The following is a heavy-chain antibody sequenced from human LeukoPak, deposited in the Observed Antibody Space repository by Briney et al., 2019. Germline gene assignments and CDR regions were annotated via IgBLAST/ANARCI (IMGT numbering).Heavy chain of an antibody. CDR2: IVVGSGNT. Sequence: ASVKVSCKASGFTFTSSAMQWVRQARGQRLEWIGWIVVGSGNTNYAQKFQERVTITRDMSTSTAYMELSSLRSEDTAVYYCAAVDYYDSSPNPFDYWGQGTLVTVSS. D-gene: IGHD3-22*01. CDR3: AAVDYYDSSPNPFDY. J-gene: IGHJ4*02. V-gene: IGHV1-58*02. CDR1: GFTFTSSA.